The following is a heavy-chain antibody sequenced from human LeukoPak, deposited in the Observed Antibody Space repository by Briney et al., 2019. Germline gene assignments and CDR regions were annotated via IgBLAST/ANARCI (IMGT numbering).Heavy chain of an antibody. V-gene: IGHV4-38-2*02. CDR3: ARDWGSVVPAAPPHWFDP. Sequence: PSETLSLTCTVSGYSISSGFHWGWIRQPPGKGLEWIGSIYYSGSTYYNPSLKSRVTISVDTSKNQFSLKLSSVTAADTAVYYCARDWGSVVPAAPPHWFDPWGQGTLVTVSS. J-gene: IGHJ5*02. CDR2: IYYSGST. CDR1: GYSISSGFH. D-gene: IGHD2-2*01.